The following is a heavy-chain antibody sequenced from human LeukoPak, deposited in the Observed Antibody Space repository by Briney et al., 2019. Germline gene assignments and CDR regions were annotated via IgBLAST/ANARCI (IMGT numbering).Heavy chain of an antibody. CDR2: INPSGGST. Sequence: GASVKVSCKASGYTFTSYYMHWVRQAPGQGLEWMGIINPSGGSTSYAQKFQGRVTMTRDTSTSTVYMELSSLRSEDTAVYYCATRVGATESFDYWGQGTLVTVSS. J-gene: IGHJ4*02. D-gene: IGHD1-26*01. V-gene: IGHV1-46*01. CDR1: GYTFTSYY. CDR3: ATRVGATESFDY.